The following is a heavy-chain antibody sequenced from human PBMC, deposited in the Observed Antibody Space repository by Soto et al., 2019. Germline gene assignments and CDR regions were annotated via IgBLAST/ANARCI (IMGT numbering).Heavy chain of an antibody. CDR2: IIPIFGTA. Sequence: ASVKVSCKASGGTFSSYAISWVRQAPGQGLEWMGGIIPIFGTANYAQKFQGRVTITADESTSTAYMELSSLRSEDTAVYYCARGGYNWNYGPYYYYGMDVWGQGTTVTVSS. CDR1: GGTFSSYA. CDR3: ARGGYNWNYGPYYYYGMDV. J-gene: IGHJ6*02. D-gene: IGHD1-7*01. V-gene: IGHV1-69*13.